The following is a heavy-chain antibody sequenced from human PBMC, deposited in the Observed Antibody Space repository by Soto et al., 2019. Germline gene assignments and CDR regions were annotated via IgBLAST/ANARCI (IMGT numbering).Heavy chain of an antibody. CDR2: ISWDGGST. J-gene: IGHJ6*02. Sequence: GESLKISCAASGFTFDDYTMHWVRQAPGKGLEWVSLISWDGGSTYYADSVKGRFTISRDNSKNSLYLQMNSLRTEDTALYYCAKDTLDEYYGMDVWGQGTTVTVSS. CDR1: GFTFDDYT. D-gene: IGHD1-1*01. CDR3: AKDTLDEYYGMDV. V-gene: IGHV3-43*01.